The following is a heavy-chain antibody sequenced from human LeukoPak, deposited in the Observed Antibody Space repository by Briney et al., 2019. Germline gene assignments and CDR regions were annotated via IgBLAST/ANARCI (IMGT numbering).Heavy chain of an antibody. D-gene: IGHD3-22*01. CDR2: INSDGINT. Sequence: GGSLRLSCAASGFTFSNYWMHWVRQAPGKGLVWVSHINSDGINTSYADSVKGRFTISRDNAKNTLNLQMNSLRAEDTAVYYCARDLGQYYDTSDNWFDPWGQGTLVTVSS. J-gene: IGHJ5*02. CDR1: GFTFSNYW. CDR3: ARDLGQYYDTSDNWFDP. V-gene: IGHV3-74*01.